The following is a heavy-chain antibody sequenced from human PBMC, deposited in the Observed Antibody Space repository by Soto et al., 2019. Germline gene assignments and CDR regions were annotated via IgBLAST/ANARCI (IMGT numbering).Heavy chain of an antibody. CDR3: ARDGGPSITMIVVGWFDP. CDR1: GFTFSSYG. Sequence: PGGSLRLSCAASGFTFSSYGMHWVRQAPGKGLEWVAVIWYDGSNKYYADSVKGRFTISRDNSKNTLYLQMNSLRAEDTAVYYCARDGGPSITMIVVGWFDPWGQGTLVTVSS. V-gene: IGHV3-33*01. CDR2: IWYDGSNK. J-gene: IGHJ5*02. D-gene: IGHD3-22*01.